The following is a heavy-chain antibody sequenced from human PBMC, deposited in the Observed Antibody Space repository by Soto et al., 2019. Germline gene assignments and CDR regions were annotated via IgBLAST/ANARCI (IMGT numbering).Heavy chain of an antibody. V-gene: IGHV1-18*01. J-gene: IGHJ6*02. CDR2: ISAYNGNT. Sequence: QVQLVQSGAEVKKPGASVKVSCKASGYTFTSYGISWVRQAPGQGLEWMGWISAYNGNTNYAQKLQGRVTMTTDTHTXXAXMXXRRLRSDDTAVYYCARFYYDFWSGYYSAQYYGMDVWGQGTTVTVSS. CDR1: GYTFTSYG. D-gene: IGHD3-3*01. CDR3: ARFYYDFWSGYYSAQYYGMDV.